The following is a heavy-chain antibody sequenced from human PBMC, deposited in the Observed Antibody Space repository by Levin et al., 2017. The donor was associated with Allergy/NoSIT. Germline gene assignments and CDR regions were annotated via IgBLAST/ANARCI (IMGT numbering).Heavy chain of an antibody. CDR1: GGSISGYY. D-gene: IGHD4-23*01. CDR3: ARILRGGNSGYAFDI. Sequence: SETLSLTCTVSGGSISGYYWSWIRQPPGKGLEWIGYIHYTGGTSYNASLQSRVTISEDTSKNQFSLRLSSVTAADTALYYCARILRGGNSGYAFDIWGQGTMVAVSP. J-gene: IGHJ3*02. CDR2: IHYTGGT. V-gene: IGHV4-59*01.